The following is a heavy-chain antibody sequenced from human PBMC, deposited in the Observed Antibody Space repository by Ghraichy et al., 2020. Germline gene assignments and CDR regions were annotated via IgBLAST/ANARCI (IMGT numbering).Heavy chain of an antibody. CDR3: ARANSSGRSPFDS. Sequence: SLNITCTVSGASINATAYFWHWVRHHPAKGLEWIGYVSHRGDTYFNPPLKSRLIISMDTSQNRFSLDLYSVSAADSAVYYCARANSSGRSPFDSWGRGALVTVSS. CDR2: VSHRGDT. CDR1: GASINATAYF. V-gene: IGHV4-31*03. D-gene: IGHD3-10*01. J-gene: IGHJ4*02.